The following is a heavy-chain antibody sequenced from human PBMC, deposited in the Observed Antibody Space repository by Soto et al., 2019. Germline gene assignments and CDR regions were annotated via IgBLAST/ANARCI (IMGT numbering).Heavy chain of an antibody. CDR3: AKANSGYGSFDH. D-gene: IGHD5-12*01. J-gene: IGHJ4*02. CDR2: IYYSGST. V-gene: IGHV4-59*01. Sequence: PSETLSLTCTVSGDSISSYYWSWIRQSPGKGLEWIGYIYYSGSTKYNPSLKSRVTISIDKSKNQFSLKLTSVTAADTAVYYCAKANSGYGSFDHWGQGMLVTVSS. CDR1: GDSISSYY.